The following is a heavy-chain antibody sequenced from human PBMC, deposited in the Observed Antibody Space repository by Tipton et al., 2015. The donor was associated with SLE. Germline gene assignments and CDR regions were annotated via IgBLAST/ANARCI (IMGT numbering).Heavy chain of an antibody. CDR3: ARENWAYDF. Sequence: SCAASGGTFSTYVINWVRQAPGQGLECMGWIYPKTGATDYTRKFQGRVTLTRDTSINTVYMELTSLTSDDTAIYYCARENWAYDFWGRGTLVTVSS. J-gene: IGHJ4*02. D-gene: IGHD7-27*01. CDR2: IYPKTGAT. CDR1: GGTFSTYV. V-gene: IGHV1-2*02.